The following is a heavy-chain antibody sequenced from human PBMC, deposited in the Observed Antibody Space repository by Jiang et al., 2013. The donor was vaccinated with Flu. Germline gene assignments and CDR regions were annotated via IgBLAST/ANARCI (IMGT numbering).Heavy chain of an antibody. CDR2: IYYSGST. V-gene: IGHV4-31*03. J-gene: IGHJ4*02. D-gene: IGHD2-15*01. CDR3: ARTLLHCSGGSCYSPAYYFDY. Sequence: GLVKPSQTLSLTCTVSGGSISSGGYYWSWIRQHPGKGLEWIGYIYYSGSTYYNPSLKSRVTISADTSKNQFSLKLSSVTAADTAVYYCARTLLHCSGGSCYSPAYYFDYWGQGTLVTVSS. CDR1: GGSISSGGYY.